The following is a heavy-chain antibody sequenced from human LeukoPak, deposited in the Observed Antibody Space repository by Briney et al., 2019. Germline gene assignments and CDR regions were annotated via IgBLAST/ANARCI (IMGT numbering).Heavy chain of an antibody. Sequence: PSETLSLTRTVSGGTISTSSYHWGWIRQPPGKGLEWIGSFHYSGDTYYNPSLKSRVTISGDTSKNQFSLKLSSVTAADTAVYYCASDEYWGQGTLVTVSS. CDR2: FHYSGDT. CDR3: ASDEY. V-gene: IGHV4-39*01. CDR1: GGTISTSSYH. J-gene: IGHJ4*02.